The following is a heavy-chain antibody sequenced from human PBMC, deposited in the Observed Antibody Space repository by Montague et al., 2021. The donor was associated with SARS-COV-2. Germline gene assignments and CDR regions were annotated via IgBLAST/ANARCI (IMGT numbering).Heavy chain of an antibody. Sequence: SETLSLTCSVSSDSISSRGYCWAWIRQSPGKGLEWIGNIYYGGSTYYNPSLKSRVVMSADTSKSQFSLKLYSVTAADTAIHYCARRRDRSTVVSSAGFDLWGQGTMVIVSS. CDR2: IYYGGST. CDR1: SDSISSRGYC. V-gene: IGHV4-39*01. D-gene: IGHD4-23*01. CDR3: ARRRDRSTVVSSAGFDL. J-gene: IGHJ3*01.